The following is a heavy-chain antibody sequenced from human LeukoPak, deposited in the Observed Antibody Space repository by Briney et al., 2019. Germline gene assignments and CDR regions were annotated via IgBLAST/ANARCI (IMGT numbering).Heavy chain of an antibody. J-gene: IGHJ5*02. D-gene: IGHD2-15*01. CDR2: ISSSSSYT. Sequence: PGGSLRLSCAASGFTFSDYYMSWIRQAPGKGLEWVSYISSSSSYTNYADSVKGRFTISRDNAKNSLYLQMNSLRAEDTAVYYCARAGVEVAAPDWFDPWGQGTLVTVSS. CDR3: ARAGVEVAAPDWFDP. CDR1: GFTFSDYY. V-gene: IGHV3-11*05.